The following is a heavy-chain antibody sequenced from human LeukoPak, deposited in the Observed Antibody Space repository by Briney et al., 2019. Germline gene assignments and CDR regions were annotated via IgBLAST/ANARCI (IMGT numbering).Heavy chain of an antibody. D-gene: IGHD3-3*01. J-gene: IGHJ6*02. Sequence: SETLSLTCAVYGGSFSAYYWSWIRQPPGKGLEWIGEINHSGSTNYNPSLKSRVTISVDTSKNQFSLKLSSVTAADTAVYYCARGLFWSGYYLRYGMDVWGQGTTVTVSS. CDR2: INHSGST. V-gene: IGHV4-34*01. CDR3: ARGLFWSGYYLRYGMDV. CDR1: GGSFSAYY.